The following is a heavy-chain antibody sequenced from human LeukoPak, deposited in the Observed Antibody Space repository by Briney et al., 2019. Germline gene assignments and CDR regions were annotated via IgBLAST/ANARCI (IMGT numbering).Heavy chain of an antibody. J-gene: IGHJ6*03. V-gene: IGHV4-59*01. Sequence: SETLSLTCTVSGGSISSYYWSWIRQPPGKGLEWIGYIYYSGSTNYNPSLKSRVTISVDTSKNQFSLKLSSVTAADTAVYYCARVATMVRGVINYYYYYYMDVWGKGTTVTISS. D-gene: IGHD3-10*01. CDR3: ARVATMVRGVINYYYYYYMDV. CDR2: IYYSGST. CDR1: GGSISSYY.